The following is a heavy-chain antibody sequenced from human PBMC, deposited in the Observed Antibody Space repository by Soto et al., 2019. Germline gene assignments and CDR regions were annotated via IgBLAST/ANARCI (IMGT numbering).Heavy chain of an antibody. V-gene: IGHV1-69*02. CDR2: IIPILGIA. D-gene: IGHD2-21*02. CDR1: GGTFSSYT. Sequence: SVKVSCKASGGTFSSYTISLVRQAPGQGLEWMGRIIPILGIANYAQKLQGRVTITADKSTSTAYMELSSLRSEDTAVYYCARARMVVTAPNWFDPWGQGTLVTVSS. CDR3: ARARMVVTAPNWFDP. J-gene: IGHJ5*02.